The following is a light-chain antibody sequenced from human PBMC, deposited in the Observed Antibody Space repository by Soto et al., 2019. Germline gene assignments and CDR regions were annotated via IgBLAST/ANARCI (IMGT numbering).Light chain of an antibody. CDR2: DDN. V-gene: IGLV1-51*01. CDR3: GSWDSSLSAYV. J-gene: IGLJ1*01. CDR1: SSNIGANS. Sequence: QSVLTQPPSVSAAPGQKVTISCSGSSSNIGANSVSWYQQLPGPAPKLLTYDDNKRPSGIPDRFSGSKSGTSATLGITGFQTGDEADYYCGSWDSSLSAYVFGTGTKVTVL.